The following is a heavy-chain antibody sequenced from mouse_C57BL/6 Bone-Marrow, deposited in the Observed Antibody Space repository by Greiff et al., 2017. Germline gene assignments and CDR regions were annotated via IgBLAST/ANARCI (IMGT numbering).Heavy chain of an antibody. CDR3: TTGYDGPWFAY. CDR1: GFNIKDDY. D-gene: IGHD2-12*01. Sequence: VQLQQSGAELVRPGASVKLSCTASGFNIKDDYMPWVKQRPEPGLEWIGWIDPENGDTEYASKFQGKATITADTSSNTAYLQLSSLTSEDTAVYYCTTGYDGPWFAYWGQGTLVTVSA. V-gene: IGHV14-4*01. J-gene: IGHJ3*01. CDR2: IDPENGDT.